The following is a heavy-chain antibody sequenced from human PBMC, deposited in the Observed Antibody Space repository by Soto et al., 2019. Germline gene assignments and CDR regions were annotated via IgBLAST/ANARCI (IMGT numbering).Heavy chain of an antibody. V-gene: IGHV3-23*01. D-gene: IGHD2-15*01. CDR2: ISGDGGDT. CDR3: AKAVHPCNGCNCYFDF. Sequence: EVHLLESGGGLVQPGGSLRPSCAASGFTFPTYPMGWVRQAPGKGLEWVSAISGDGGDTYYANSVKGRFTISRDKSKNTLYLQMNSLRAEDTAIYFCAKAVHPCNGCNCYFDFWGQGSLVTVS. CDR1: GFTFPTYP. J-gene: IGHJ4*02.